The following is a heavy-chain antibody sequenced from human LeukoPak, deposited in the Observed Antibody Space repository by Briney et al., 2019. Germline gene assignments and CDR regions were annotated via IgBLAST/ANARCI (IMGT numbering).Heavy chain of an antibody. J-gene: IGHJ4*02. V-gene: IGHV3-21*01. Sequence: PGGSLRLSCAASGFTFSSYNMNWVRQAPGKGLEWVSSISSSSSYIYYADSMKGRFTISRDNAKNSLYLQMHGLRAEDTAVYYCYSGTYYVFDYWGQGTLVTVSS. CDR2: ISSSSSYI. D-gene: IGHD1-26*01. CDR1: GFTFSSYN. CDR3: YSGTYYVFDY.